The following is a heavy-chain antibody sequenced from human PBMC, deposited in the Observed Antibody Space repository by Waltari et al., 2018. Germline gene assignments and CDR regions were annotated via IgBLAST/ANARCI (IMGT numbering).Heavy chain of an antibody. CDR2: IYYSGST. CDR3: AGKYSSSSKDY. V-gene: IGHV4-59*01. D-gene: IGHD6-6*01. CDR1: GGSISSYY. Sequence: QVQLQESGPGLVKPSETLSLTCTVSGGSISSYYWSWIRPPPGKGLEWIWYIYYSGSTNYNPSLKSRVTISVDTSKNQFSLKLSSVTAADTAVYYCAGKYSSSSKDYWGQGTLVTVSS. J-gene: IGHJ4*02.